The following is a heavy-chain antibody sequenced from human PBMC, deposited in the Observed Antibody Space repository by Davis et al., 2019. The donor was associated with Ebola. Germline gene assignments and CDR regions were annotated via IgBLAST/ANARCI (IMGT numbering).Heavy chain of an antibody. V-gene: IGHV1-69*13. CDR2: IIPIFGTA. CDR1: GCTFSSYA. J-gene: IGHJ4*02. CDR3: ARDRGSSWDSPWPYYFDY. D-gene: IGHD6-13*01. Sequence: SVKVSCKASGCTFSSYAISWVRQAPGQGLEWMGGIIPIFGTANYAQKFQGRVTITADESTSTAYMELSSLRSEDTAVYYCARDRGSSWDSPWPYYFDYWGQGTLVTVSS.